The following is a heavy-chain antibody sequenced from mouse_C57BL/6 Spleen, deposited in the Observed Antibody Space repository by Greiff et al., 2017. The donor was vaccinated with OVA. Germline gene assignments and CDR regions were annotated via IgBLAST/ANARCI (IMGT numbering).Heavy chain of an antibody. D-gene: IGHD3-2*02. CDR1: GYTFTDYY. CDR2: IFPGSGST. CDR3: ARSTAQATEFDY. V-gene: IGHV1-75*01. J-gene: IGHJ2*01. Sequence: VQLKESGPELVKPGASVKISCKASGYTFTDYYINWVKQRPGQGLEWIGWIFPGSGSTYYNEKFKGKATLTVDKSSSTAYMLLSSLTSEDSAVYFCARSTAQATEFDYWGQGTTLTVSS.